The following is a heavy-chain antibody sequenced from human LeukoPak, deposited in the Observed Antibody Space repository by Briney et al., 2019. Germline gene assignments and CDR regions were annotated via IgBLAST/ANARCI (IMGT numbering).Heavy chain of an antibody. CDR2: IYYSGST. CDR1: GGSISSGDYY. Sequence: SETLSLTCTVSGGSISSGDYYWSWIRQPPGKGLEWIGYIYYSGSTFHYNPSLKSRVSISMDTSKNQFSLRLSSVTAADTAVCYCASTNCNSARCSGANWFDPWGQGTLVTVSS. V-gene: IGHV4-30-4*08. D-gene: IGHD2/OR15-2a*01. J-gene: IGHJ5*02. CDR3: ASTNCNSARCSGANWFDP.